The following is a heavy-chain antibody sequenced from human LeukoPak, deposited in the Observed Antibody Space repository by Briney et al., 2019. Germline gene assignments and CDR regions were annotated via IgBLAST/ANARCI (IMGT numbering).Heavy chain of an antibody. J-gene: IGHJ6*02. Sequence: SETLSLTCAVYGGSFSGYYWTWIRQPPGKGLEWIGYVHNSGTTNYNPSLKSRVTISLDTSKTQFSLKLSSVTDADTAIYYCARSRNYYYYYGLDVWGQGTTVTVSS. CDR1: GGSFSGYY. V-gene: IGHV4-59*01. CDR2: VHNSGTT. CDR3: ARSRNYYYYYGLDV.